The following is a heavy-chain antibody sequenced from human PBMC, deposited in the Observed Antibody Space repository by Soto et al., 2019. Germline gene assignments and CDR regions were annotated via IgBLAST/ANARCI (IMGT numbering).Heavy chain of an antibody. CDR3: ALPRGYGVFDGYDS. V-gene: IGHV3-23*01. CDR1: GFTFSTYA. D-gene: IGHD5-12*01. CDR2: ISGSVSGGRIDT. J-gene: IGHJ3*02. Sequence: GGSLRLSCAASGFTFSTYAMSWVRQAPGKGLECVSAISGSVSGGRIDTHYADSVKGRFTISRDNSIDTLYLQMNSPGTEDAPAYYSALPRGYGVFDGYDSWGQEAMVNAS.